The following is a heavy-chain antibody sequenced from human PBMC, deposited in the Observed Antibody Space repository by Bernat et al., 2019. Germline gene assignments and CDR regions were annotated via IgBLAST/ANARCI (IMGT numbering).Heavy chain of an antibody. V-gene: IGHV3-9*01. CDR3: AKAKKLGYSSSWGFFDY. Sequence: EVQLVESGGGLVQPGRSLRLSCAASGFTFDDYAMHWVRQAPGKGLEWVSGISWNSGSIGYADSVKGRFTISRDNAKNSLYLQMNSLRAEDTALYYCAKAKKLGYSSSWGFFDYWGQGTLVTVSS. D-gene: IGHD6-13*01. CDR1: GFTFDDYA. CDR2: ISWNSGSI. J-gene: IGHJ4*02.